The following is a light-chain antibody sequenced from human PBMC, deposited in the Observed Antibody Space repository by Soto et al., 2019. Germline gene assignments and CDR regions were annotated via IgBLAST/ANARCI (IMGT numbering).Light chain of an antibody. J-gene: IGKJ4*01. CDR3: QDRSVWDPLT. CDR1: QGVGSS. Sequence: EIVLTQSPATLSLSPGERATLSCRASQGVGSSLAWYQQKPGQAPKLLIYDVSNRATGSPARFSGSGSGTDFTPTISSLEPEDGAVDDGQDRSVWDPLTFGGGTKVE. V-gene: IGKV3-11*01. CDR2: DVS.